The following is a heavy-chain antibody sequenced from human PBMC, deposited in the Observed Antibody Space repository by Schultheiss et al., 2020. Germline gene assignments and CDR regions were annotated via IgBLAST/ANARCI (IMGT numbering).Heavy chain of an antibody. CDR3: AKDLPVVVAGVAFDI. J-gene: IGHJ3*02. D-gene: IGHD2-15*01. CDR2: ISYDGSNK. V-gene: IGHV3-30*18. CDR1: GFTFSSYG. Sequence: GGSLRLSCAASGFTFSSYGMHWVRQAPGKGLEWVAVISYDGSNKYYADSVKGRFTISRDNSKNTLYLQMNSLRAEDTAVYYCAKDLPVVVAGVAFDIWGQGTMVTVSS.